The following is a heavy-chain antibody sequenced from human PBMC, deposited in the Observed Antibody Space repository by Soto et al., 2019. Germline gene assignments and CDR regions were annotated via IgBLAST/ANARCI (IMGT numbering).Heavy chain of an antibody. D-gene: IGHD2-2*01. CDR2: LYSGGSK. CDR3: ASRKVPAAVWWDGAFDI. Sequence: EVQLVESGGGLIQPGGSLRLSCTASGCAISSNYMTWVRQAPGKGLEWVSLLYSGGSKYYADSVKGRFTISRDSSKNTLFLQMDSLRAEDTAVYFCASRKVPAAVWWDGAFDIWGHGTTVAVSS. V-gene: IGHV3-53*01. CDR1: GCAISSNY. J-gene: IGHJ3*02.